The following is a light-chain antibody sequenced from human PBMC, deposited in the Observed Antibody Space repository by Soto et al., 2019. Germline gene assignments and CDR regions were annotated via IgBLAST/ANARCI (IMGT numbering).Light chain of an antibody. Sequence: DIHLTQSPSSLSASVGDRVTITCRASHAITNNLAWYQQKPGNPPRLLIYEESTLHSGVQSRFSGRKVGTQFILTIDSLQPEDFATYYCQQVKSYPRTFGGGTKV. CDR2: EES. CDR1: HAITNN. J-gene: IGKJ4*01. CDR3: QQVKSYPRT. V-gene: IGKV1-9*01.